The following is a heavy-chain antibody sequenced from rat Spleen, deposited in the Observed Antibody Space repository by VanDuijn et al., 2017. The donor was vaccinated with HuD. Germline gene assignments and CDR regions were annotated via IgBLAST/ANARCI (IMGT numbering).Heavy chain of an antibody. CDR1: GFTFGNYG. V-gene: IGHV5-29*01. Sequence: EVQLVESGGGLVQPGRSLKLSCAASGFTFGNYGMAWVRQAPTKGLEWVATISYDGISTYYRDSVRGRFTISNNNAESTLSLQMDSLRSEDTATYYCARRHYGYTDYFDYWGQGVMVTVSS. CDR3: ARRHYGYTDYFDY. CDR2: ISYDGIST. J-gene: IGHJ2*01. D-gene: IGHD1-9*01.